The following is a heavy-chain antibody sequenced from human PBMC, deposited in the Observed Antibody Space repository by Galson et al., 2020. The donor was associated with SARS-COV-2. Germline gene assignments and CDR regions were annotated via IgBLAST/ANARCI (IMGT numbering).Heavy chain of an antibody. CDR1: GGSISSSSYY. J-gene: IGHJ2*01. D-gene: IGHD3-22*01. V-gene: IGHV4-39*07. CDR2: IYYSGST. Sequence: SETLSLTCTVSGGSISSSSYYWGWIRQPPGKGLEWIGSIYYSGSTYYNPSLKSRVTISVDTSKNQFSLKLSSVTAADTAVYYCARNPLITMIVVVMFNWYFDLWGRGTLVTVSS. CDR3: ARNPLITMIVVVMFNWYFDL.